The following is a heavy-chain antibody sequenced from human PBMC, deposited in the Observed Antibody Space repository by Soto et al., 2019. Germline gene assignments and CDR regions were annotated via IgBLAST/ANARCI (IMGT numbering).Heavy chain of an antibody. CDR2: TYHSGST. CDR3: ARDDHLVIVPSSLGAMDV. V-gene: IGHV4-4*02. CDR1: GVSITSNKW. J-gene: IGHJ6*02. Sequence: QVQLQESGPGLVKPSETLSLTCTVYGVSITSNKWWSWVRQSPGKGLEWIGETYHSGSTNYNPSLKSRVTISVDKSKNQFSLKLSSVTAADTAVYYCARDDHLVIVPSSLGAMDVWGQGTTVTVSS. D-gene: IGHD2-2*01.